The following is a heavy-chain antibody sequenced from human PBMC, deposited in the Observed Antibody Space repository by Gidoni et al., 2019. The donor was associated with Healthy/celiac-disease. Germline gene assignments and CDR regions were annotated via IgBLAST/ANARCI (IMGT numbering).Heavy chain of an antibody. CDR2: ISYDGSNK. CDR1: GFTSSTYA. Sequence: VQLVESGGGVVQPARSLRLSCPASGFTSSTYALTGVRQSPGKGIEWVAVISYDGSNKDDADSVKGRFTISRDNSKNTLYLQMNSLRAEDTAVYYCAREGYCSGGSCYGGDAFDIWGQGTMVTVSS. V-gene: IGHV3-30-3*01. J-gene: IGHJ3*02. CDR3: AREGYCSGGSCYGGDAFDI. D-gene: IGHD2-15*01.